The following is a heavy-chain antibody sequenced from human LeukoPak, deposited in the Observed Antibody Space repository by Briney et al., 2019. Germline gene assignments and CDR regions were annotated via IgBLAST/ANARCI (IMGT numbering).Heavy chain of an antibody. Sequence: ASVKVSCKASGFTFTSSAMQWVRQARGQRLEWIGWIVVGSGNTNYAQKFQERVTITRDMSTSTAYMELNSLRSEDTAVYYCAADPSLWFGDQGGDAFDIWGQGTMVTVSS. CDR2: IVVGSGNT. CDR1: GFTFTSSA. CDR3: AADPSLWFGDQGGDAFDI. V-gene: IGHV1-58*02. J-gene: IGHJ3*02. D-gene: IGHD3-10*01.